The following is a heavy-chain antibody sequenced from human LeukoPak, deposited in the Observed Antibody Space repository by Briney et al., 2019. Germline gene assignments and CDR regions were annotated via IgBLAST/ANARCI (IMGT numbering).Heavy chain of an antibody. D-gene: IGHD6-19*01. V-gene: IGHV1-8*01. J-gene: IGHJ4*02. Sequence: ASVKVSCKASGYTFTSYDINWVRQAPGQGLEWMGWMNPNSGNTGYAQKFQGRVTMTRNTSISTAYMELSSLRSEDTAVYYCAGQGIAVAGTGSFDYWGQGTLVTVSS. CDR2: MNPNSGNT. CDR1: GYTFTSYD. CDR3: AGQGIAVAGTGSFDY.